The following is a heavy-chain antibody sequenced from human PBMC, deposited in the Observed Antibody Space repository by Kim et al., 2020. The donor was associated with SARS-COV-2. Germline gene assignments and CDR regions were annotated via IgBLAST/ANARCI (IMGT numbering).Heavy chain of an antibody. J-gene: IGHJ3*02. Sequence: SGGTNYAQKCQGRVTMSRDTSISTAYMELSRLKSDDTAVYSCARSHAYDIWGQGTMVTVSS. CDR2: SGGT. V-gene: IGHV1-2*02. CDR3: ARSHAYDI.